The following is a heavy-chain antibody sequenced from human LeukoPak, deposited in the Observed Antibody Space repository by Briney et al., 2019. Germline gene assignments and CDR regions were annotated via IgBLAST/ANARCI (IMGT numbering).Heavy chain of an antibody. V-gene: IGHV1-2*02. CDR3: AAGVGYCSSTSCQLYDY. Sequence: ASVKVSCKASGYTFTGYYMHWVRQAPGQGLEWMGWINPNSGGTNYAQKFQGRVTMTRDTSISTAYMELSRLRSDDTAVYYCAAGVGYCSSTSCQLYDYWGQGTLDTVSS. D-gene: IGHD2-2*01. CDR1: GYTFTGYY. CDR2: INPNSGGT. J-gene: IGHJ4*02.